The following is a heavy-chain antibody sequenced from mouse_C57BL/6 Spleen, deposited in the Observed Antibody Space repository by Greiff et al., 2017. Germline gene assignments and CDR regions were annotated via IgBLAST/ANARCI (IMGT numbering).Heavy chain of an antibody. D-gene: IGHD1-1*01. V-gene: IGHV1-9*01. CDR1: GYTFTGYW. CDR3: ARQIYSDSSSTAY. J-gene: IGHJ3*01. Sequence: VKLLESGAELVKPGASVKISCKASGYTFTGYWIEWVKQRPGQGLEWIGEILPGSGSTNYNEKFKGKATFTADKSSSTAYMQLSSLTTEDSAIYYCARQIYSDSSSTAYWGQGTLVTVSA. CDR2: ILPGSGST.